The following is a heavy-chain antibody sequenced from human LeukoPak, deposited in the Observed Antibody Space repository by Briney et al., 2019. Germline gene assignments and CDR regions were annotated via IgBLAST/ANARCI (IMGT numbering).Heavy chain of an antibody. J-gene: IGHJ3*01. CDR2: IGDAGSHI. V-gene: IGHV3-21*01. CDR3: VRVGSGATKADTLDL. Sequence: RRCLRPSCAPSGFTSSADSINSVRQAARAGLEWVSSIGDAGSHIYYADSMKGRFTISRDNAKSSLFLQMNSLTAKDAGIYYCVRVGSGATKADTLDLWGQGTMVTVSS. CDR1: GFTSSADS. D-gene: IGHD6-19*01.